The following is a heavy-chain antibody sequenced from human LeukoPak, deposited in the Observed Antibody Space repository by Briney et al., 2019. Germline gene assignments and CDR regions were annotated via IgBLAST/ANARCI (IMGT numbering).Heavy chain of an antibody. Sequence: ASVKVSCKVSGYSLTELSMHWVRQILGIGLEWMGAFDPGDAETIYAQKFQGRVTLTEDTSTDTAYMELTSLRPEDTAVYFCATFVPDSDSSDFYIHAFHIWGRGTMVTVSS. CDR3: ATFVPDSDSSDFYIHAFHI. CDR1: GYSLTELS. J-gene: IGHJ3*02. CDR2: FDPGDAET. D-gene: IGHD3-22*01. V-gene: IGHV1-24*01.